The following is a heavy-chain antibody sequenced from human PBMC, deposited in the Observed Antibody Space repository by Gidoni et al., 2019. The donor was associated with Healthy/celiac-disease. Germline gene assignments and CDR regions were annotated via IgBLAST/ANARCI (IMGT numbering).Heavy chain of an antibody. CDR3: ARGRPYYYYDSSGYSYYFDY. J-gene: IGHJ4*02. CDR2: INHSGST. D-gene: IGHD3-22*01. V-gene: IGHV4-34*01. CDR1: GGSFSGYY. Sequence: QVQLQQWGAGLLKPSETLSLTCAVYGGSFSGYYWSWIRQPPGKGLEWIGEINHSGSTNYNPSLKSRVTISVDTSKNQFSLKLSSVTAADTAVYYCARGRPYYYYDSSGYSYYFDYWGQGTLVTVSS.